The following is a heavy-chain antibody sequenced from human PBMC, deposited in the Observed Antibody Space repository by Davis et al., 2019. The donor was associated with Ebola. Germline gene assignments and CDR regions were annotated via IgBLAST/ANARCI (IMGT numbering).Heavy chain of an antibody. D-gene: IGHD3-22*01. Sequence: LRLSCTVSGGSISSGGYYWSWIRQHPGKGLEWIGYIYYSGSTYYNPSLKSRVTISVDTSKNQFSLKLSSVTAADTAVYYCARAGVETVRYYYDSSGYLDAFDIWGQGTMVTVSS. V-gene: IGHV4-31*03. CDR2: IYYSGST. CDR1: GGSISSGGYY. CDR3: ARAGVETVRYYYDSSGYLDAFDI. J-gene: IGHJ3*02.